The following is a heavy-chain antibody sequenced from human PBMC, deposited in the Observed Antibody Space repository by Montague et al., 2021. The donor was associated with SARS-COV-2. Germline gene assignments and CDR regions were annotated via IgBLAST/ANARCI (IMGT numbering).Heavy chain of an antibody. CDR1: GGSISSYY. CDR2: IYYSGST. D-gene: IGHD3-16*02. Sequence: SETLSLTCTVSGGSISSYYWSWIRQPPGKGLEWIGYIYYSGSTNYNPSLKSRVTISVDTSKNQFSLKLSSVTAADTAVYYCARGYDYVWGSYRYTYYFDYWGQGTLVTVSS. V-gene: IGHV4-59*12. CDR3: ARGYDYVWGSYRYTYYFDY. J-gene: IGHJ4*02.